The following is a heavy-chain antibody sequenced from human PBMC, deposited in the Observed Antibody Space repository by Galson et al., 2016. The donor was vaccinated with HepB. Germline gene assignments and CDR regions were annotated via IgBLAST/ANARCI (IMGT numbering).Heavy chain of an antibody. D-gene: IGHD1-26*01. Sequence: SVKVSCKASGYTFTGYYMHWVRQAPGQGLQWVGRINPNTGATNYAQNFQGRFTMTRDTSISTAYMELTGLRSDDTAAYYCVTESSGSYGWHFDYWGQGTLVTVSS. V-gene: IGHV1-2*06. CDR3: VTESSGSYGWHFDY. CDR1: GYTFTGYY. CDR2: INPNTGAT. J-gene: IGHJ4*02.